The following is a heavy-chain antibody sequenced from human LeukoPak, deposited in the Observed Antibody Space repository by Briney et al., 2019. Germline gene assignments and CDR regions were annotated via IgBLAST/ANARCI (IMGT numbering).Heavy chain of an antibody. CDR2: INGSGGST. D-gene: IGHD6-13*01. CDR1: GFRFSSYA. J-gene: IGHJ4*02. CDR3: AREARVYSSSWYSAPFDY. Sequence: GGSLRLSCAASGFRFSSYAMSWVRQAPGKGVEGVSAINGSGGSTYYADTVKGRFTISRDNSKNTLYLQMNSLRAEDTAVYYCAREARVYSSSWYSAPFDYWGQGTLVTVSS. V-gene: IGHV3-23*01.